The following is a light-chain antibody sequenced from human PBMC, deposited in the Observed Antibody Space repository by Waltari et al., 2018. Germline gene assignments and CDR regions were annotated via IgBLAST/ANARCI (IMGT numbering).Light chain of an antibody. CDR3: QQSKIWPA. Sequence: EIVMTPSPATLSVSPGEGATLSRRASQGISRDLAWSNHKPGQAPRVLIYGASTRAAGVPARFSGSGSGTEFTLTISSLQSDDFGVYYCQQSKIWPAFGQGTKVEIK. CDR2: GAS. CDR1: QGISRD. J-gene: IGKJ1*01. V-gene: IGKV3-15*01.